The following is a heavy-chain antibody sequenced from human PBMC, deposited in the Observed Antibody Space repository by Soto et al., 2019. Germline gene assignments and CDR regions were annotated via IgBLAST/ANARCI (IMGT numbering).Heavy chain of an antibody. J-gene: IGHJ6*03. D-gene: IGHD6-13*01. CDR1: GGTFSSDA. Sequence: ASVTVSCKASGGTFSSDAIIWVRQAPGQGLEWMGWIIPFFGTTNYAQKLQGRVTMTTDTSTSTAYMELRSLRSDDTAVYYCARGLDSSSFYFGGGYMDVWGKGTTVTVSS. V-gene: IGHV1-18*01. CDR2: IIPFFGTT. CDR3: ARGLDSSSFYFGGGYMDV.